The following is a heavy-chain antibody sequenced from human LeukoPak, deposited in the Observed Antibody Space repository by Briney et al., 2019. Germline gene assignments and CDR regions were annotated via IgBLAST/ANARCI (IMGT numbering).Heavy chain of an antibody. Sequence: GGSLRLSCATSGFTSHSYATSWVRQAPGKGLEWVSAINGGGDVTYYADSVQGRFFFSRDNAKNTLYLQLNSLRAEDTAVYYCARNYYDSSGYSPFFDYWGQGTLVTVSS. J-gene: IGHJ4*02. CDR2: INGGGDVT. CDR3: ARNYYDSSGYSPFFDY. V-gene: IGHV3-23*01. CDR1: GFTSHSYA. D-gene: IGHD3-22*01.